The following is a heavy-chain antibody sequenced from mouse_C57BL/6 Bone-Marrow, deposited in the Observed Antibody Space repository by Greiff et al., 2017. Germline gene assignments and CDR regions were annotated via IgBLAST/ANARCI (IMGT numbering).Heavy chain of an antibody. CDR3: ASSYYDGCSFDY. Sequence: VQLQQSGAELARPGASVKLSCKASGYTFTSYGIRWVKQRPGQGLEWIGEIYPRSGNTYYNEKFKGKATLTADKSSSTAYMELRSLTAEDSAVYFGASSYYDGCSFDYWGQGTTVTVSS. V-gene: IGHV1-81*01. CDR2: IYPRSGNT. D-gene: IGHD1-1*01. CDR1: GYTFTSYG. J-gene: IGHJ2*01.